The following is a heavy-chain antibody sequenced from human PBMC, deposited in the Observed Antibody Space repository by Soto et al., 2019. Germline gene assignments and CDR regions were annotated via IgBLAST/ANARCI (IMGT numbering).Heavy chain of an antibody. Sequence: HGESLKISCKGSEYSFANQWVGWVRQMPGKGLEWVGIISPDTSRTLYSPSLQGQVTISVDKSISTVYLQWNSLKASDTAMYYCARIPHYYDSSGYSIVSGWFDPWGQGTLVTVS. J-gene: IGHJ5*02. D-gene: IGHD3-22*01. CDR3: ARIPHYYDSSGYSIVSGWFDP. V-gene: IGHV5-51*01. CDR1: EYSFANQW. CDR2: ISPDTSRT.